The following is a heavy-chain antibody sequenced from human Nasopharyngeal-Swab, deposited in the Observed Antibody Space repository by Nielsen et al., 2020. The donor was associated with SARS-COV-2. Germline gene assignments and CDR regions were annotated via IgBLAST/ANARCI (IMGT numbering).Heavy chain of an antibody. CDR2: INPILGIA. CDR3: ASNGLRYFDWLRGKDYYYYYGMDV. V-gene: IGHV1-69*10. J-gene: IGHJ6*02. Sequence: SVKVSCKASGGTFSSYAISWVRQAPGQGLEWMGGINPILGIANYAQKFQGRVTITADKSTSTAYMELSSLRSEDTAVYYCASNGLRYFDWLRGKDYYYYYGMDVWGQGTTVTVSS. D-gene: IGHD3-9*01. CDR1: GGTFSSYA.